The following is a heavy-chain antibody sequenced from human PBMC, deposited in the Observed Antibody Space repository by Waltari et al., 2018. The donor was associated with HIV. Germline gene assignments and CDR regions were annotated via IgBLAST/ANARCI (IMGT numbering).Heavy chain of an antibody. J-gene: IGHJ6*02. CDR1: GLIFRNNA. V-gene: IGHV3-23*01. CDR2: ISGTGYST. D-gene: IGHD1-26*01. Sequence: DVELLESGGGLVQPGESLRLSCRASGLIFRNNAMTWVRRSPGKGLEWVSGISGTGYSTNYAASVKGRFTISRDNTKNTLFLQMNDLRVEDAAVYFCATNDSGSYNFWGQGTRVIVSS. CDR3: ATNDSGSYNF.